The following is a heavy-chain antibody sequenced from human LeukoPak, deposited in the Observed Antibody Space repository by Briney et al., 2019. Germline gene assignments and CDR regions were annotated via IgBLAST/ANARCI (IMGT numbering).Heavy chain of an antibody. V-gene: IGHV1-2*02. D-gene: IGHD3-22*01. CDR1: AYAFTGYY. CDR2: INPNSGGT. Sequence: ASLKVSCKASAYAFTGYYMHWVRQAPGQGREWTGWINPNSGGTNYAQKFQGRVTMTRDTSISTAYMELSRLRSDDTAVYYCAREDYYDSSGYYLSAFDIWGQGTMVTVSS. CDR3: AREDYYDSSGYYLSAFDI. J-gene: IGHJ3*02.